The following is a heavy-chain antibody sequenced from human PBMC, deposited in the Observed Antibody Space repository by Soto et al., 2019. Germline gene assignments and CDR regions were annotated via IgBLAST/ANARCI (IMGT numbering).Heavy chain of an antibody. CDR1: GFTFSSYA. J-gene: IGHJ4*02. V-gene: IGHV3-23*01. CDR2: ISGSGGGT. CDR3: ARESDH. Sequence: GGSLRLSCAASGFTFSSYAMSWVRQAPGKGLEWVSTISGSGGGTYYADSMKGRFTISRDNSKNTLYLQMYGLRVEDTAVYYCARESDHWGQGTLVTVSS.